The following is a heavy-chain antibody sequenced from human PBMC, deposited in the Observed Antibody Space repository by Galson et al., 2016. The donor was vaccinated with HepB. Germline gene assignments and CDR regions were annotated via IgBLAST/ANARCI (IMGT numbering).Heavy chain of an antibody. CDR2: IKSSSSNV. CDR1: GFTFTNYW. CDR3: ARGYASGNFYQ. Sequence: SLRLSCAASGFTFTNYWMTWVRQAPGKGLEWVSQIKSSSSNVYYADSVKGRFTISRDNAKNSVYLQMNSLRDEDTAVYYCARGYASGNFYQWGQGTLVTVSS. J-gene: IGHJ4*02. D-gene: IGHD3-10*01. V-gene: IGHV3-48*02.